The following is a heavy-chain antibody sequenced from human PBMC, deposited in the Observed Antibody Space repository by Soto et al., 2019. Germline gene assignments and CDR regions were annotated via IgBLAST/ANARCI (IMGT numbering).Heavy chain of an antibody. CDR2: ISYDGSNK. CDR1: GFTFSSYG. D-gene: IGHD1-26*01. V-gene: IGHV3-30*18. Sequence: GSLRLSCAASGFTFSSYGMHWVRQAPGKGLEWVAVISYDGSNKYYADSVKGRFTISRDNSKNTLYLQMNSLRAEDTAVYYCAKVAGATTGVGYWGQGTLVTVSS. CDR3: AKVAGATTGVGY. J-gene: IGHJ4*02.